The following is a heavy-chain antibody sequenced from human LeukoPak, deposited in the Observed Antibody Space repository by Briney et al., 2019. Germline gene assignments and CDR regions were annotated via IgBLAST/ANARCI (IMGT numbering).Heavy chain of an antibody. CDR1: GFTFSTYW. CDR3: TTENVGDFWSGYVD. CDR2: IKQDGGQK. D-gene: IGHD3-3*01. Sequence: GGSLRLSCAASGFTFSTYWMSWVRQAPGKGLEWVANIKQDGGQKYYVDSVKGRFTISRDNAKNSLHLQMNSLKTEDTAVYYCTTENVGDFWSGYVDWGQGTLVTVSS. J-gene: IGHJ4*02. V-gene: IGHV3-7*03.